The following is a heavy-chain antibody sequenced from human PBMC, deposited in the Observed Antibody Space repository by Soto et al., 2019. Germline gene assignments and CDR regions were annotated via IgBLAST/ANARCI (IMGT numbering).Heavy chain of an antibody. CDR1: VFTFSIFG. CDR3: AKETHSNGYGSYFDY. J-gene: IGHJ4*02. Sequence: PRGSLLLSCAASVFTFSIFGMAMVRQAPGKGLEWVAVISSGGGLKYDADSVKGRFTISRDNSKNTLYLQMNSLRAEDTAIYYCAKETHSNGYGSYFDYWGQGVMVTGSS. CDR2: ISSGGGLK. V-gene: IGHV3-30*18. D-gene: IGHD3-22*01.